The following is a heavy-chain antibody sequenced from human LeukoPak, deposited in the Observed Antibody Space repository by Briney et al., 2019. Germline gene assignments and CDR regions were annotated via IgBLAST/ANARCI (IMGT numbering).Heavy chain of an antibody. CDR3: AAGDYPRRTTGAFDI. V-gene: IGHV4-38-2*02. J-gene: IGHJ3*02. CDR1: GYSISSGYY. Sequence: KSSETLSLTCTVSGYSISSGYYWGWIRQPPGKGLEWIGSIYHSGSTYYNPSLKSRVTISVDTSKNQFSLKLSSVTAADTAVYYCAAGDYPRRTTGAFDIWGQGTMDTVSS. D-gene: IGHD1-14*01. CDR2: IYHSGST.